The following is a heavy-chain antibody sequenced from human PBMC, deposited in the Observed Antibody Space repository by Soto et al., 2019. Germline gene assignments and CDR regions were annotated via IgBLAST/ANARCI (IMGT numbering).Heavy chain of an antibody. V-gene: IGHV5-51*01. D-gene: IGHD6-19*01. Sequence: GESLKISCKGSGYSFTSYWIGWVRQMPGKGLEWMGIIYPGDSDTRYSPSFQGQVTISADKSISTAYLQWSSLKASDTAMYYCATCGSGWKKYPYYHYMDVWGKGTTVTVSS. CDR1: GYSFTSYW. CDR2: IYPGDSDT. CDR3: ATCGSGWKKYPYYHYMDV. J-gene: IGHJ6*03.